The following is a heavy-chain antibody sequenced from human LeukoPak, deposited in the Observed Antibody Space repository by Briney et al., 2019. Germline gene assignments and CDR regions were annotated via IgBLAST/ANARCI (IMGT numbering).Heavy chain of an antibody. V-gene: IGHV4-59*08. CDR3: ARHLRFGTNWYIDS. Sequence: SETLSLVCAVSSGTISNYYWSWIRQPPGKGLEWIGNIYYTGTTHYNPSLKSRVHITLDTPKNHFSLNLSSVTAAGTAFYYCARHLRFGTNWYIDSWGQGTLVTVSS. CDR1: SGTISNYY. CDR2: IYYTGTT. J-gene: IGHJ4*02. D-gene: IGHD1-1*01.